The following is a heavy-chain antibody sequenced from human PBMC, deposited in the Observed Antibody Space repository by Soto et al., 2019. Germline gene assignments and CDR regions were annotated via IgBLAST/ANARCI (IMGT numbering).Heavy chain of an antibody. CDR3: ATYSDYYDSSGYPNDSFDI. D-gene: IGHD3-22*01. V-gene: IGHV1-24*01. CDR2: FDPEDGET. J-gene: IGHJ3*02. CDR1: GYTLTELS. Sequence: QVQVVQSGAEVKKPGASVKVSCKVSGYTLTELSMHWVRQAPGKGLEWMGGFDPEDGETIYAQKFQGRVTMTEDTSTDTAYIELSGLRSEDTDVDYCATYSDYYDSSGYPNDSFDIWGQGTMVTVSS.